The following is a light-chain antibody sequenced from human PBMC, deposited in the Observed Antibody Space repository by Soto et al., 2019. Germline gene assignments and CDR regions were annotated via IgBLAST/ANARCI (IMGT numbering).Light chain of an antibody. J-gene: IGLJ2*01. Sequence: QSALTQPPSVSGAPGQRVTISCTGSSSNIGAGYDVHWYQQLPGTAPKLLIYGNNNRPSGVPDRFSGSKSDTSASLAINGLQAEDEATFYCQSYDTDLVVFGGGTQLTVL. CDR2: GNN. CDR1: SSNIGAGYD. CDR3: QSYDTDLVV. V-gene: IGLV1-40*01.